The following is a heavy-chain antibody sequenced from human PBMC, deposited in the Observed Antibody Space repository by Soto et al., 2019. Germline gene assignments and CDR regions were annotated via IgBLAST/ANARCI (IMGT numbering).Heavy chain of an antibody. CDR1: GITFSTYD. CDR3: AKDTITYNYYYGMAV. D-gene: IGHD5-12*01. J-gene: IGHJ6*02. Sequence: EVQLLESGGGLVQPGGSLRLSCAASGITFSTYDMSWVRQAPGKGLEWVSAITGSGGSTWYADSVKGRFTISRDNSKNTLYLQMDSLRAEDTAVYYCAKDTITYNYYYGMAVWGQGTSVTVSS. CDR2: ITGSGGST. V-gene: IGHV3-23*01.